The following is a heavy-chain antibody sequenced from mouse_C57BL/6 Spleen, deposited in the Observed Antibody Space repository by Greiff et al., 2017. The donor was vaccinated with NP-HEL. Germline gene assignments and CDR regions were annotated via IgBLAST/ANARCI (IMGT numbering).Heavy chain of an antibody. J-gene: IGHJ1*03. D-gene: IGHD2-1*01. CDR1: GYTFTSYW. V-gene: IGHV1-55*01. Sequence: QVQLQQPGAELVKPGASVKMSCKASGYTFTSYWITWVKQRPGQGLEWIGDIYPGSGSTNYNEKFKSKATLTVDTSSSTAYMQLSSLTSEDSAVYYGARLGFYYGNYGYFDVWGTGTTVTVSS. CDR3: ARLGFYYGNYGYFDV. CDR2: IYPGSGST.